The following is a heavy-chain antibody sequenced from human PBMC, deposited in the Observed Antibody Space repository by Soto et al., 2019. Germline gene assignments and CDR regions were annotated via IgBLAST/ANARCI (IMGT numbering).Heavy chain of an antibody. Sequence: QVQLQESGPGLVKPSQTLSLTCTVSGGSISSGDHYWSWLRQPPGKGLEYMGYIYYSGSTHYNPYLKSRLTMSVDTSKNQFSLKLSSVTAADTAVYYCVRGVISSQYFFDYWGQGTLVTVSS. CDR3: VRGVISSQYFFDY. J-gene: IGHJ4*02. CDR1: GGSISSGDHY. CDR2: IYYSGST. D-gene: IGHD2-21*01. V-gene: IGHV4-30-4*01.